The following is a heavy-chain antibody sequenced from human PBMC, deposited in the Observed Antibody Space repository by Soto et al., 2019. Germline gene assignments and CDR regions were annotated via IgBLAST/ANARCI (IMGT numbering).Heavy chain of an antibody. CDR1: GFAFSGFE. CDR2: ISSGASNM. CDR3: ARDPNYDFWSGYRNKEGTYGMDV. J-gene: IGHJ6*02. V-gene: IGHV3-48*03. D-gene: IGHD3-3*01. Sequence: GGSLRLSCAASGFAFSGFEVNWVRQAPGKGLEWVSYISSGASNMYYADSVKGRFTISRDNAQSSLYLQMNSLRVEDTAVYYCARDPNYDFWSGYRNKEGTYGMDVWGQGTTVTVSS.